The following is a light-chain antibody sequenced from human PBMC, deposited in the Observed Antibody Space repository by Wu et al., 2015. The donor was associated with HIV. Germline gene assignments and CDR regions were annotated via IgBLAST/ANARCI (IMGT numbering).Light chain of an antibody. J-gene: IGKJ1*01. CDR3: QQYNNWPLT. CDR1: QSIHGN. Sequence: EIVMTQSPATLSVSPGDRATLSCRASQSIHGNLAWYQQKPGQAPRLLISGASTRATGIPVRFSGSGSGTEFTLTISSLRSEDAASYYCQQYNNWPLTFGQGTKVGIK. CDR2: GAS. V-gene: IGKV3-15*01.